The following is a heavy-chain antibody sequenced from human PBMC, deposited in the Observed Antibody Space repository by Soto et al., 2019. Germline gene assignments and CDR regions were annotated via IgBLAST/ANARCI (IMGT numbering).Heavy chain of an antibody. J-gene: IGHJ6*02. D-gene: IGHD2-2*01. Sequence: PGESLKISRKGSGYSFTSYWISWVRQMPGKGLEWMGRIDPSDSYTNYSPSFQGHVTISADKSISTAYLQWSSLKASDTAMYYCASGSTSHYYYYYGMDVWGQGTTVTVS. V-gene: IGHV5-10-1*01. CDR1: GYSFTSYW. CDR3: ASGSTSHYYYYYGMDV. CDR2: IDPSDSYT.